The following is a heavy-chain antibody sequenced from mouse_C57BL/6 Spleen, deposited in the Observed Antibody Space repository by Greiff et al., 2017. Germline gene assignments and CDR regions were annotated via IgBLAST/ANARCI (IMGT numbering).Heavy chain of an antibody. CDR3: ARSGGNLYAMDY. J-gene: IGHJ4*01. CDR2: IYPGGGYT. V-gene: IGHV1-63*01. CDR1: GYTFTHYW. Sequence: QVPLKQSGAELVRPGTSVKMSCKASGYTFTHYWLGWAKQRPGHGLSWIGDIYPGGGYTNYNEKFKGKATQTAYKSSSTAYMQFSSLTSEDSAIDYCARSGGNLYAMDYWGQGTSVTVSS. D-gene: IGHD2-1*01.